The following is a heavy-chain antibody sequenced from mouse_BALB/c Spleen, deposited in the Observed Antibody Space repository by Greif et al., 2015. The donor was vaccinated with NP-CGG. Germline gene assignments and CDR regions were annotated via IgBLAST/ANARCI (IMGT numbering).Heavy chain of an antibody. CDR2: INSNGGST. CDR3: ARGGLRGAMDY. Sequence: VQLKESGGGLVELGGSLKLSCAASGFAFSSYYMSWVRQTPEKRLELVAAINSNGGSTYYPDTVKGRFTISRDNAKNTPYLQMSSLKSEDTALFYCARGGLRGAMDYWGQGTSVTVSS. J-gene: IGHJ4*01. D-gene: IGHD2-2*01. V-gene: IGHV5-6-2*01. CDR1: GFAFSSYY.